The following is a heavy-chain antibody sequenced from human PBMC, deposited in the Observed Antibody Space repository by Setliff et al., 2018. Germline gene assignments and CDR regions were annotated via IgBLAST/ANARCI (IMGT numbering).Heavy chain of an antibody. D-gene: IGHD1-1*01. J-gene: IGHJ4*02. Sequence: PSETLSLTCNVSGGSISSSNYYWGWIRQPPGRGLEWIGNIYHSGSTYYNPSLKTRVTISVDTSKNQFSLRLSSVTAADTAVYYCARTGTYRYFDYWGQGALVTVSS. CDR1: GGSISSSNYY. CDR2: IYHSGST. V-gene: IGHV4-39*01. CDR3: ARTGTYRYFDY.